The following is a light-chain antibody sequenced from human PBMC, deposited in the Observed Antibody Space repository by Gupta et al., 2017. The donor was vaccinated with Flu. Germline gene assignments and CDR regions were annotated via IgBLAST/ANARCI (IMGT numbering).Light chain of an antibody. J-gene: IGLJ3*02. CDR3: MIWHSSGWV. Sequence: QAVLTQPSSLSASPGASARTNCTLRSGSNVGTDRRYWYQQKPGSQPQYLLSYKSDSDKEQGSGVPSRFSGSKDASATAGILLISGFQSEDEADYYCMIWHSSGWVFGGGTKLTVL. V-gene: IGLV5-45*03. CDR2: YKSDSDK. CDR1: SGSNVGTDR.